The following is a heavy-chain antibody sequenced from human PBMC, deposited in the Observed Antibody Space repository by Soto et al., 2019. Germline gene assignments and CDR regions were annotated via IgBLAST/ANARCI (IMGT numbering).Heavy chain of an antibody. CDR1: GYTFTSYG. J-gene: IGHJ6*02. V-gene: IGHV1-18*01. CDR3: ARGYSSSFNGTAYYEFGMVA. CDR2: ISAYNGNT. D-gene: IGHD6-19*01. Sequence: ASVKVSCKASGYTFTSYGISWVRQAPGQGLEWMGWISAYNGNTNYAQKLQGRVTMTTDTSTSTAYMELRSLRSDDTAVYYCARGYSSSFNGTAYYEFGMVARGQAITISVS.